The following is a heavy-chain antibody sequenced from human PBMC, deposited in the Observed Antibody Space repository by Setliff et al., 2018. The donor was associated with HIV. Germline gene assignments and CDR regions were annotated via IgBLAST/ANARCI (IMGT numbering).Heavy chain of an antibody. D-gene: IGHD5-18*01. CDR1: GFTFSSYG. Sequence: GSLRLSCAASGFTFSSYGMHWVRQAPGKGLEWVAVIWYDGSNKYYADSVKGRFTISRDNSKNTLYLQMNSLGAEDTAVYYCAKGSLPSGYSYGFFDYWGQGTLVTVSS. V-gene: IGHV3-33*06. CDR3: AKGSLPSGYSYGFFDY. CDR2: IWYDGSNK. J-gene: IGHJ4*02.